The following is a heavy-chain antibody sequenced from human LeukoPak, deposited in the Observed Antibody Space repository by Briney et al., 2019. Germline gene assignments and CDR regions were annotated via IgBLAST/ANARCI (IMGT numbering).Heavy chain of an antibody. D-gene: IGHD3-3*01. Sequence: ASVKVSCKSSGYTFTSYGISWVRQAPGQGRAWMGWISAYNGNTNYAQKLQGRVTMTTDTATSTAYMELRSLRSDDTAVYYCARDESYDFWSGYPVALENNWFDPWGRGTLVTVSS. J-gene: IGHJ5*02. CDR1: GYTFTSYG. V-gene: IGHV1-18*01. CDR3: ARDESYDFWSGYPVALENNWFDP. CDR2: ISAYNGNT.